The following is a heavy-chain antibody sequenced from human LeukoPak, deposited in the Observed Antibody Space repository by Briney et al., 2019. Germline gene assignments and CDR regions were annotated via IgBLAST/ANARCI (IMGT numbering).Heavy chain of an antibody. CDR3: ARGQCGSTSCYRYYYYGMDV. Sequence: SETLSLTCAVYGGSFSGYYWSWIRQPPGKGLEWIGEINHSGSTNYNPSLKSRVTISVDTSKNQFSLKLSSVTAADTAVYYCARGQCGSTSCYRYYYYGMDVWGQGTTVTVSS. D-gene: IGHD2-2*01. CDR2: INHSGST. J-gene: IGHJ6*02. V-gene: IGHV4-34*01. CDR1: GGSFSGYY.